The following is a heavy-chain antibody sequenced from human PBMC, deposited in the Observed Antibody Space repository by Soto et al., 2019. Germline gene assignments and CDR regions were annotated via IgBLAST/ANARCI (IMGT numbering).Heavy chain of an antibody. J-gene: IGHJ4*02. Sequence: GGSLRLSCAASGFTFSSYAMHWVRQAPGKGLEWVAVISYDGSNKYYADSVKGRFTISRDNSKNTLYLQMNSLRAEDTAVYYCARDGLNCTNGVCYFDYWGQGTLVTVSS. CDR3: ARDGLNCTNGVCYFDY. CDR2: ISYDGSNK. CDR1: GFTFSSYA. D-gene: IGHD2-8*01. V-gene: IGHV3-30-3*01.